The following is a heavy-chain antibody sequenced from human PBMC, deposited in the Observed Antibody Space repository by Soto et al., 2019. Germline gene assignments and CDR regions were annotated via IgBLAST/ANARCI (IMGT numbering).Heavy chain of an antibody. CDR1: GGTFSSYA. J-gene: IGHJ4*02. CDR3: ARRRDGYSPFFDY. Sequence: QVQLVQSGAEVKKPGSSVKVSCKASGGTFSSYAISWVRQAPGQGLEWMGGIIPIFGTANYAQKFQGRVTITADKPKSTAYMEMSSLRSEDTAVYYCARRRDGYSPFFDYWGQGTLVTVSS. D-gene: IGHD5-18*01. CDR2: IIPIFGTA. V-gene: IGHV1-69*06.